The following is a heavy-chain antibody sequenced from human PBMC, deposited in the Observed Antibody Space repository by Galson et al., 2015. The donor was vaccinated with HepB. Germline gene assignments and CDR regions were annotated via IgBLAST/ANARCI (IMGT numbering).Heavy chain of an antibody. Sequence: SVKVSCKASGYTFSTYSITWVRQAPGQGLEWMGRINPNSGGTDYAQRFQGRVTMTRDTSITTAYMELSRLRSDDTAMYYCARDLIATAPNDYWGQGTLVTVSS. J-gene: IGHJ4*02. D-gene: IGHD6-13*01. CDR1: GYTFSTYS. CDR2: INPNSGGT. V-gene: IGHV1-2*06. CDR3: ARDLIATAPNDY.